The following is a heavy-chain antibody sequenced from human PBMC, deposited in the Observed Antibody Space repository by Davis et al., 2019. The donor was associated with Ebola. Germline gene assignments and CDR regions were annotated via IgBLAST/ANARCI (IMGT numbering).Heavy chain of an antibody. J-gene: IGHJ6*02. D-gene: IGHD6-6*01. Sequence: AASVKVSCKASGGTFSSYAISWVRQAPGQGLEWMGRIIPILGIANYAQKFQGRVTITADKSTSTAYMELSSLRSEDTAVYYCARDSSFYSSSPYYGMDIWGQGTTVTVSS. V-gene: IGHV1-69*04. CDR1: GGTFSSYA. CDR2: IIPILGIA. CDR3: ARDSSFYSSSPYYGMDI.